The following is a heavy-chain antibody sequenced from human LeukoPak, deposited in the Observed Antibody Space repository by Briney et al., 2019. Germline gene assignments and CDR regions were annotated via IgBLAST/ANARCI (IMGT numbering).Heavy chain of an antibody. V-gene: IGHV4-31*03. Sequence: SQTLSLTCTVSGGSISSGGYYWSWIRQHPGKGLEWIGYIYYSGSTYYNPSLKSRVTISVDTSKNQFSLKLSSVTAADTAVYYCASEDSSGYYYGYWSQGTLVTVSS. CDR3: ASEDSSGYYYGY. J-gene: IGHJ4*02. D-gene: IGHD3-22*01. CDR1: GGSISSGGYY. CDR2: IYYSGST.